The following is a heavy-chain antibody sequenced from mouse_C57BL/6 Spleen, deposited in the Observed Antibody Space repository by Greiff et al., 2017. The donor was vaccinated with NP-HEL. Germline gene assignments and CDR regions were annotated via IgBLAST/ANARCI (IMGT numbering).Heavy chain of an antibody. Sequence: QVQLQQSGPGLVAPSQSLSITCTVSGFSLTSYGVHWVRQPPGKGLEWLVVICSDGSTTYNSALNSRQSIRTDNSKSQVFLKMNSLQTEATAMYYCARHAIGSSHYYAMDYWGKGTSVTVSS. CDR3: ARHAIGSSHYYAMDY. J-gene: IGHJ4*01. V-gene: IGHV2-6-1*01. D-gene: IGHD1-1*01. CDR1: GFSLTSYG. CDR2: ICSDGST.